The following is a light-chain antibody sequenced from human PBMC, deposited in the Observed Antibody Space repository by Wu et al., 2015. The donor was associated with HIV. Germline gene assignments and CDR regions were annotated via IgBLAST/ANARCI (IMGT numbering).Light chain of an antibody. Sequence: EIVLTQSPATLSFSPGERATLFCRASQSVSGTLAWYQQKLGQAPRLLIYDASNRATGIPDRFSGGGSVTDFTLTIDSLEPEDFAIYYCQQRRNWPLTFGQGTRLEIK. J-gene: IGKJ5*01. CDR1: QSVSGT. CDR3: QQRRNWPLT. V-gene: IGKV3-11*01. CDR2: DAS.